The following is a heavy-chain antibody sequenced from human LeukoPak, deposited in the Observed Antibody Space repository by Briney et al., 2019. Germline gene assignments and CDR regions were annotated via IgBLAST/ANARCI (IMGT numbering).Heavy chain of an antibody. CDR1: GGSISSYY. CDR3: ATVAVIRGVTYFDY. Sequence: SETLSLTCTVSGGSISSYYWSWIRQPPGKGLEWIAYLCYSRSTDYNPSLESRVTISVDTSKNQFSLKLRSVTAADTAVYYCATVAVIRGVTYFDYWGQGTLVTVSS. J-gene: IGHJ4*02. CDR2: LCYSRST. V-gene: IGHV4-59*01. D-gene: IGHD3-10*01.